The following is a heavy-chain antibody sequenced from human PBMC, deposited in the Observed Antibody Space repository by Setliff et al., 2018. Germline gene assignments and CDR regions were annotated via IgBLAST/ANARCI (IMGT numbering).Heavy chain of an antibody. J-gene: IGHJ4*02. Sequence: GASVKVSCKSSGFTFTAYGITWVRQVPGQGLEWMGWINNYNFNTQYAQKFQGRVTVTRDTSTTTAYMELRSLRADDTAVYYCARMNFYVSSGYYYAPELWGQGTTVTVSS. CDR1: GFTFTAYG. D-gene: IGHD3-22*01. CDR2: INNYNFNT. V-gene: IGHV1-18*01. CDR3: ARMNFYVSSGYYYAPEL.